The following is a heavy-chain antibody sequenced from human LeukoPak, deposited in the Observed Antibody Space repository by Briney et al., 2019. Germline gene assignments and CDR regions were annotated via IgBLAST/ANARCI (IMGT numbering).Heavy chain of an antibody. CDR3: AKDTGRGMGYYYYYMDV. Sequence: GGSLRLSCAASGFRFTNYAMTWVRQAPGEGLQWVSSITGSGGTTYYADSVKGRFTVSRDDSKNTLYLQMNSLRAEDTAVYYCAKDTGRGMGYYYYYMDVWGKGTTVTVSS. CDR1: GFRFTNYA. CDR2: ITGSGGTT. D-gene: IGHD2-15*01. V-gene: IGHV3-23*01. J-gene: IGHJ6*03.